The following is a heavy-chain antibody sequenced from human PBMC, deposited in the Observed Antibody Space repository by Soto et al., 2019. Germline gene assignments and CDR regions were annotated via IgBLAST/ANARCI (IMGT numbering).Heavy chain of an antibody. Sequence: QVQLVESGGGLVKPGGSLRLSCAASGFTFSDYYMSWIRQAPGKGLEWVSYISSNGSTIYYADSVKGRFTISRDNAKNSLYLQMNSLRAEDTAVYYCARGGTVDTAMVPRRVPGVVDYWGQGTLVTVSS. D-gene: IGHD5-18*01. CDR3: ARGGTVDTAMVPRRVPGVVDY. CDR1: GFTFSDYY. CDR2: ISSNGSTI. V-gene: IGHV3-11*01. J-gene: IGHJ4*02.